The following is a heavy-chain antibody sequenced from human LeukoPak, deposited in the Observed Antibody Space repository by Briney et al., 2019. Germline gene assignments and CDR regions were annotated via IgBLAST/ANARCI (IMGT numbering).Heavy chain of an antibody. CDR2: MNPNSGNT. J-gene: IGHJ3*02. D-gene: IGHD2-15*01. CDR1: GYTFTSYD. V-gene: IGHV1-8*01. Sequence: GASVKVSCKASGYTFTSYDINWVRQATGQGLEWMGWMNPNSGNTGYAQKFQGRVTITRDTSASTAYMELSSLRSEDTAVYYCARVYYCSGGSCYLGAFDIWGQGTMVTVSS. CDR3: ARVYYCSGGSCYLGAFDI.